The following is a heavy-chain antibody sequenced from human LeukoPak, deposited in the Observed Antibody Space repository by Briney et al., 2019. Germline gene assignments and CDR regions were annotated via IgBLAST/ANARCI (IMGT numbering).Heavy chain of an antibody. Sequence: SVTESLTCAVSPGPIYSGLYYWTWIRQPAGKGLEWLGRISNNGGTSYNPSLRSRVTITVYKWNNHLSLKVTSVTAADTAVYYCARGDFCSKSNCYLRPMDVWGKGTTVSVSS. V-gene: IGHV4-61*02. CDR3: ARGDFCSKSNCYLRPMDV. D-gene: IGHD3-3*01. CDR2: ISNNGGT. J-gene: IGHJ6*03. CDR1: PGPIYSGLYY.